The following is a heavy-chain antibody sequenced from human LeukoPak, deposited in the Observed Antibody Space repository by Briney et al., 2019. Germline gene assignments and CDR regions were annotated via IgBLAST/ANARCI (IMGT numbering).Heavy chain of an antibody. J-gene: IGHJ4*02. Sequence: GGSLRLSCAASGFTFSSYWMSWVRQAPGKGLEWVANIKQDGSEKYYVDSVKGRFTISRDNSKNTLYLQMNSLRAEDTAVYYCAKDRGGIAAAGTFDYWGQGTLVTVSS. CDR2: IKQDGSEK. D-gene: IGHD6-13*01. V-gene: IGHV3-7*03. CDR1: GFTFSSYW. CDR3: AKDRGGIAAAGTFDY.